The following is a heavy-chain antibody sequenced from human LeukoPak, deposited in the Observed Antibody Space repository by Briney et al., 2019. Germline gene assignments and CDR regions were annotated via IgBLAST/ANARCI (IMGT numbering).Heavy chain of an antibody. Sequence: SEPLSLTCAVSGYSISSGYYWGWIRQPPGKGLEWIGSIYHSGSTYYNPSLKSRVTISVDTSKNQFSLKLSSVTAADTAVYYCARDPVGDTDLWGQGTLVTVSS. CDR2: IYHSGST. J-gene: IGHJ5*02. CDR3: ARDPVGDTDL. V-gene: IGHV4-38-2*02. D-gene: IGHD2-21*02. CDR1: GYSISSGYY.